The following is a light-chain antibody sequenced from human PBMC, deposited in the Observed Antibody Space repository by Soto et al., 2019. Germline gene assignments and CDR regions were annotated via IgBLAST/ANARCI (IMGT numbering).Light chain of an antibody. CDR2: WAA. V-gene: IGKV4-1*01. J-gene: IGKJ4*01. CDR3: QQYYSTPLT. Sequence: DIVMTQSPDSLAVSLGERATINCKSSQSVLYSSNNKNYLAWYQQKPVQPPKLLIYWAATRESGVPDRFSGSGSGKDFTLTISSLQAEDEAVYYCQQYYSTPLTFGGGTKVEIK. CDR1: QSVLYSSNNKNY.